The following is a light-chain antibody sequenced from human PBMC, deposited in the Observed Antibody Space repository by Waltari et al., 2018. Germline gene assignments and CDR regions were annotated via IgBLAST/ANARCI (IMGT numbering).Light chain of an antibody. CDR1: QSVSTN. Sequence: EIVMTQSHVTLSVSPGDRANLSCRASQSVSTNLAWYRQRPGQAPRLLMYSASTRASGLPARFSGSGSGTEFTLTISSLHSEDFAVYYCQQYNDWPRTFGQGTKLEI. J-gene: IGKJ2*01. V-gene: IGKV3-15*01. CDR3: QQYNDWPRT. CDR2: SAS.